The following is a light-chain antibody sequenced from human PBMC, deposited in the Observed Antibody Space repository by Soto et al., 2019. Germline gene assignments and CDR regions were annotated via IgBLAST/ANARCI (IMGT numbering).Light chain of an antibody. CDR2: EVT. J-gene: IGLJ2*01. CDR1: SSDVGAYNY. Sequence: QSVLTQPPSASGSPGQSVTISCTGTSSDVGAYNYVSWYQQHPGKAPKLMIYEVTKRPSGVPDRFSASRSGNTASLTVSGLQAEDEADYYCSSYAGSTDVVFGGGTKLTVL. CDR3: SSYAGSTDVV. V-gene: IGLV2-8*01.